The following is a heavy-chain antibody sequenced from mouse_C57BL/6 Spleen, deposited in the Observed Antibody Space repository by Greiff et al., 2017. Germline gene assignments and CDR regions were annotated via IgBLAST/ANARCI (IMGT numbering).Heavy chain of an antibody. CDR3: ARRITTVVAEDAY. J-gene: IGHJ3*01. CDR2: IDPSDSYT. V-gene: IGHV1-50*01. D-gene: IGHD1-1*01. CDR1: GYTFTSYW. Sequence: QVQLQQPGAELVKPGASVKLSCKASGYTFTSYWMQWVKQRPGQGLEWIGEIDPSDSYTNYNQKFKGKATLTVDTSSSTAYMQLSSLTSEDSAVYYCARRITTVVAEDAYWGQGTLVTVSA.